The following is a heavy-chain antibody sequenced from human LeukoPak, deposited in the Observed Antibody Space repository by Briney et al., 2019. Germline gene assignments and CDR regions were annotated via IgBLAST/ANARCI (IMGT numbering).Heavy chain of an antibody. J-gene: IGHJ3*02. CDR1: GFAFNSYD. D-gene: IGHD3-10*01. CDR2: ITTDT. CDR3: ARAGKTGAAAFDI. Sequence: GGSLRLSCAASGFAFNSYDMTWVRRAPGKGLEWVSLITTDTYYADSVRGRFTISRDNSKNTLYLQMNSLRAEDTAVHYCARAGKTGAAAFDIWGQGTMVTVSS. V-gene: IGHV3-23*01.